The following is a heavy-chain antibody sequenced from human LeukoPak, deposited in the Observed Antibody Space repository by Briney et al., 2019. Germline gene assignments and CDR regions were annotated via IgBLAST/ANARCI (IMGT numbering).Heavy chain of an antibody. D-gene: IGHD5-12*01. CDR1: GYTFTSYA. CDR2: INAGNGNT. V-gene: IGHV1-3*01. CDR3: ARALGSGYDPLFDY. Sequence: ASVKVSCKASGYTFTSYAMHWVRQAPGQRLEWMGWINAGNGNTKYSQKFQGRVTITRDTSASTAHMELSSLRSEDTAVYYCARALGSGYDPLFDYWGQGTLVTVSS. J-gene: IGHJ4*02.